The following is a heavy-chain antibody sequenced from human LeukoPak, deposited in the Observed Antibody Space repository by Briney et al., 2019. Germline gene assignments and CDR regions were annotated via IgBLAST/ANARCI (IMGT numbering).Heavy chain of an antibody. CDR1: GGSISSYY. Sequence: KPSETLSLTCTVSGGSISSYYWSWLRQPAGKGLEWIGRIYTSGSTNYNPSLKSRVTMSVDTSKNQFSLKLSSVTAADTAVYYWARVGDRVDAFDIWGQGTMVTVSS. CDR3: ARVGDRVDAFDI. J-gene: IGHJ3*02. V-gene: IGHV4-4*07. D-gene: IGHD3-16*01. CDR2: IYTSGST.